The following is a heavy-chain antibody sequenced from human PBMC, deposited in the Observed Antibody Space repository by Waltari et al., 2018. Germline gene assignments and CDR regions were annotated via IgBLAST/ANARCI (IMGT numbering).Heavy chain of an antibody. D-gene: IGHD2-21*02. CDR3: ARGGGGDWEWFDP. CDR2: IYYTGST. J-gene: IGHJ5*02. CDR1: GGSISGFY. Sequence: QVQLQESGPSLLKPSETLSLICTVSGGSISGFYWSWVRQPPGKGLDWIGYIYYTGSTNFTPSLKSPVTMSVDMSKNQFSLNLSSVTAADTAFYYCARGGGGDWEWFDPWGQGTLVTVSS. V-gene: IGHV4-59*01.